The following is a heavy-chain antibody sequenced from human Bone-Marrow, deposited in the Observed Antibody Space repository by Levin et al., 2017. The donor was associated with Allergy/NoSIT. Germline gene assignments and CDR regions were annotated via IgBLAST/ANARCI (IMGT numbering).Heavy chain of an antibody. V-gene: IGHV4-39*01. CDR3: ARHLTTITAWDRHYVDQFDY. Sequence: SQTLSLTCTVSAGSISSSSFYWGWIRRPPGKGLEWIGSIYNSGRAYYNPSLKNRGTISVDPSKNQFSLELRSVTAADTAVYYCARHLTTITAWDRHYVDQFDYWGQGILVTVSS. J-gene: IGHJ4*02. CDR2: IYNSGRA. D-gene: IGHD4-11*01. CDR1: AGSISSSSFY.